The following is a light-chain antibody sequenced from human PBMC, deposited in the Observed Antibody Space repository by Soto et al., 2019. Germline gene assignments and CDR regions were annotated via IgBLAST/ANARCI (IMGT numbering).Light chain of an antibody. Sequence: QSALTQPRSVSGSPGQSVTISCTGTSSDVGGYNFVSWYHQHPGKVPRLLIYHVSHRPSGVPNRFSGSRSGNTASLTISGLQADDEADYYCASYAGRYPLIFCGGTTLTVL. V-gene: IGLV2-11*01. CDR3: ASYAGRYPLI. CDR1: SSDVGGYNF. CDR2: HVS. J-gene: IGLJ2*01.